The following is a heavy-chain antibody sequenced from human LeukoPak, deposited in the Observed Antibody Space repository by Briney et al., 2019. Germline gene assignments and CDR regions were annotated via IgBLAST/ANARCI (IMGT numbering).Heavy chain of an antibody. J-gene: IGHJ4*02. CDR2: ISGSGDST. CDR3: AKDSPSAPVTSV. V-gene: IGHV3-23*01. Sequence: GGSLRLPCAASGFIFSSYTMSWVRQAPGKGLEWVSTISGSGDSTYYVDSVKGRFTISRDNSKNTLYLQVNSLRAEDTAVYYCAKDSPSAPVTSVWGRGTLVTVSS. D-gene: IGHD4-17*01. CDR1: GFIFSSYT.